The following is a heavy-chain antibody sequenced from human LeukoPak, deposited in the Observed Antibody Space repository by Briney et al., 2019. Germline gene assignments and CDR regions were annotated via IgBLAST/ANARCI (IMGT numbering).Heavy chain of an antibody. D-gene: IGHD2-2*01. J-gene: IGHJ5*02. V-gene: IGHV1-8*03. CDR3: ARGRQLPNDNWFDP. CDR2: MNPNSGNT. Sequence: ASVKVSCKASGYTFTSYDINWVRQATGHGLEWMGWMNPNSGNTGYAQKFQGRVTITRNTSISTAYMELSSLRSEDTAVYYCARGRQLPNDNWFDPWGQGTLVTVSS. CDR1: GYTFTSYD.